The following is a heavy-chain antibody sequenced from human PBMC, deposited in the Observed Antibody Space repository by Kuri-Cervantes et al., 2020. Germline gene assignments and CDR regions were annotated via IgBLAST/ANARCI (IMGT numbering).Heavy chain of an antibody. CDR2: INPSGGST. CDR1: GYTFTSYY. Sequence: ASVKVSCKASGYTFTSYYMHWVQQAPGQGLEWMGIINPSGGSTSYAQKFQGRVTMTRDTSTSTVYMELSSLRSEDTAVYYCAATADILTGYRYWYFDLWGRGTLVTVSS. CDR3: AATADILTGYRYWYFDL. J-gene: IGHJ2*01. D-gene: IGHD3-9*01. V-gene: IGHV1-46*01.